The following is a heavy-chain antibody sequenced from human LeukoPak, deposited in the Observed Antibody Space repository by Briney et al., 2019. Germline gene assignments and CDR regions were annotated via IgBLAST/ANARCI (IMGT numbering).Heavy chain of an antibody. Sequence: GGSLRLSCAASGFTVSSDYVSWVRQAPGKGLEWVSVIYSGGSTYYADSVKGRFTISRDNSKNTVYLQMNSLRAEDTAVYYCARELHHSSGGVFDYWGQGTLVTVSS. J-gene: IGHJ4*02. D-gene: IGHD3-10*01. CDR2: IYSGGST. CDR3: ARELHHSSGGVFDY. V-gene: IGHV3-53*01. CDR1: GFTVSSDY.